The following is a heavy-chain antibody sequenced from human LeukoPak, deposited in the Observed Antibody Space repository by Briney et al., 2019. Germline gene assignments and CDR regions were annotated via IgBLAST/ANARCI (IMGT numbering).Heavy chain of an antibody. J-gene: IGHJ4*02. D-gene: IGHD6-6*01. CDR3: ARDPSSSSFFDY. CDR1: GFTLSDYY. Sequence: PGGSLRLSCAASGFTLSDYYMSWIRQAPGKGLEWVSYISSSGSTIYYADSVKGRFTISRDNAKNSLYLQMNSLRAEDTAVYYCARDPSSSSFFDYWGQGTLVTVSS. CDR2: ISSSGSTI. V-gene: IGHV3-11*01.